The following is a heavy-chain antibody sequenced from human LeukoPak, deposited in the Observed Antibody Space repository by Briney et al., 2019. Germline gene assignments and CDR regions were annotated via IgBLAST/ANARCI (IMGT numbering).Heavy chain of an antibody. Sequence: PSETLSLTCTVSGGSLSRGGNYWTWIRQHPGKGLEWIGNIYFSGSTYYNPSLQSRVSISVDTSQNQFSLKLTSVTAADTAVYYCARHPLYCSSTSCYGGVFDYWGQGTLVTVSS. V-gene: IGHV4-31*03. CDR3: ARHPLYCSSTSCYGGVFDY. CDR2: IYFSGST. J-gene: IGHJ4*02. D-gene: IGHD2-2*01. CDR1: GGSLSRGGNY.